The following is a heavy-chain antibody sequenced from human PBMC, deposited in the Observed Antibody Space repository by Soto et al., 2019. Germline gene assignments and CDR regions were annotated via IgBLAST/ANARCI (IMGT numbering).Heavy chain of an antibody. CDR2: ISYDGSNK. D-gene: IGHD6-6*01. V-gene: IGHV3-30*03. CDR3: AVVPQPFIYGMDV. Sequence: QVQLVESGGGVVQPGRSLRLSCAASGFTFSSYGMHWVRQAPGKGLEWVAVISYDGSNKYYADSVKGRFTISRDNSKNTLYLQMNSLRAEDSAVYYCAVVPQPFIYGMDVWGQGTTVTVSS. CDR1: GFTFSSYG. J-gene: IGHJ6*02.